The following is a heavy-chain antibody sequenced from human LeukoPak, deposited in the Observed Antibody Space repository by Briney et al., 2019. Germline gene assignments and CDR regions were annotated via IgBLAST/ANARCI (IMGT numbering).Heavy chain of an antibody. Sequence: GASVKVSCKASGFTFTSSAVQWVRQARGQRLEWIGWIVVGSGNTNYAQKFQERVTITRDMSTSTAYMELSSLRSEDTAVYYCAAGVRSTQYYYDSSGSLGAFDIWGQGTMVTVSS. V-gene: IGHV1-58*01. CDR1: GFTFTSSA. J-gene: IGHJ3*02. CDR2: IVVGSGNT. D-gene: IGHD3-22*01. CDR3: AAGVRSTQYYYDSSGSLGAFDI.